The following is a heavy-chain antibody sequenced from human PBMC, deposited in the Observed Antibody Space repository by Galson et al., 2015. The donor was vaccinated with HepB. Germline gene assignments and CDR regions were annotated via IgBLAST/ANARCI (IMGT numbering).Heavy chain of an antibody. V-gene: IGHV3-30-3*01. Sequence: SLRLSCAASGFTFSSYAMHWVRQAPGKGLEWVAVISYDGSNKYYADSVKGRFTISRDNSKNTLYLQMNSLRAEDTAVYYCAGDPYSTGWLGYFDYWGQGTLVTVSS. CDR1: GFTFSSYA. D-gene: IGHD6-19*01. CDR3: AGDPYSTGWLGYFDY. J-gene: IGHJ4*02. CDR2: ISYDGSNK.